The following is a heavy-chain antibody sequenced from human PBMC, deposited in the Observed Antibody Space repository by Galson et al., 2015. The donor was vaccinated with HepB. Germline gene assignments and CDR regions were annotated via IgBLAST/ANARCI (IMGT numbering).Heavy chain of an antibody. V-gene: IGHV3-23*01. Sequence: SVKLSCKASGFTFSTYVMTWVRQAPGKGLEWVSTINSGGNIYYADSVKGRFTSTRYNSKNTLYLQMNSLRAEETAVFYCAKGNWLDFWGQGTLVTVSS. CDR3: AKGNWLDF. D-gene: IGHD1-1*01. J-gene: IGHJ4*02. CDR2: INSGGNI. CDR1: GFTFSTYV.